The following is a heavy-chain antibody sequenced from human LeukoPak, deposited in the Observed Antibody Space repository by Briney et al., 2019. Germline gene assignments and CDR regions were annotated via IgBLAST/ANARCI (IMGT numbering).Heavy chain of an antibody. D-gene: IGHD7-27*01. CDR1: GGSISSYH. CDR2: IYYSGST. J-gene: IGHJ3*02. V-gene: IGHV4-59*01. CDR3: ARAVTGDAFDI. Sequence: SETLSLTCTVSGGSISSYHWSWIRQPPGKGLEWIGYIYYSGSTNYNPSLKSRVTISVDTSKNQFSLKLSSVTAADTAVYYCARAVTGDAFDIWGQGTMVTVSS.